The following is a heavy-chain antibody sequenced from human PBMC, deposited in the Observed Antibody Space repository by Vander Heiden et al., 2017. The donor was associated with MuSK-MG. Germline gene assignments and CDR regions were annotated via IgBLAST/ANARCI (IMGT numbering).Heavy chain of an antibody. CDR1: GYTFTGYY. J-gene: IGHJ4*02. Sequence: QLQLVQSGAEVTKHGASVKVFCTASGYTFTGYYMHWVRQAPGQGLEWMGWINPNSGGTNHAQKLHGRVTMTRDTAISTVYMELSRLRSDHTAVYYCARSRRTCSSVVVGKDYWCQGRLGNVYS. CDR2: INPNSGGT. CDR3: ARSRRTCSSVVVGKDY. D-gene: IGHD1-26*01. V-gene: IGHV1-2*02.